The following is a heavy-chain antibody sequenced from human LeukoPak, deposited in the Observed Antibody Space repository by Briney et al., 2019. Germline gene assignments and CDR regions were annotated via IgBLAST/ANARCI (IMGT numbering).Heavy chain of an antibody. D-gene: IGHD3-10*01. CDR3: ARESLYSGSASSDLDY. V-gene: IGHV3-33*01. J-gene: IGHJ4*02. CDR1: GFTFSSYG. Sequence: GGSLRLSCAASGFTFSSYGMHWVRQAPGKGLEWVAVIWYDGINKYYADSVKGRFPISRDNAENSLHLQMNSLRAEDTALYYCARESLYSGSASSDLDYWGQGTLVTVSS. CDR2: IWYDGINK.